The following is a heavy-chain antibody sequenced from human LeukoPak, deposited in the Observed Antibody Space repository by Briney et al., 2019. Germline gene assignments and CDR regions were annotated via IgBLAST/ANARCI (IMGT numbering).Heavy chain of an antibody. CDR3: ARDGALGYCSSTSCYMLDY. V-gene: IGHV1-2*02. Sequence: ASVKVSCKASGYTFTGYYIHWVRQAPGQGLEWMGWINPNSSGTNYAQKFQGRVTMTRDTSISTAYMELSRLRSDDTAVYYCARDGALGYCSSTSCYMLDYWGQGTLVTVSS. CDR1: GYTFTGYY. D-gene: IGHD2-2*02. J-gene: IGHJ4*02. CDR2: INPNSSGT.